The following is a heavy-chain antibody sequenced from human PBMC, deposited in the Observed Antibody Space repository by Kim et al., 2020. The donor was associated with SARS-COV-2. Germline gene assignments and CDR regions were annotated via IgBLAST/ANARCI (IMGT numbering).Heavy chain of an antibody. Sequence: SETLSLTCTVSGGSISSGGYYWSWIRQHPGKGLEWIGYIYYSGSTYYNPSLKSRVTISVDTSKNQFSLKLSSVTAADTAVYYCARVPAWGGYSFDYYYYYGMDVWGQETTVTVYS. CDR3: ARVPAWGGYSFDYYYYYGMDV. J-gene: IGHJ6*02. D-gene: IGHD5-18*01. CDR2: IYYSGST. V-gene: IGHV4-31*03. CDR1: GGSISSGGYY.